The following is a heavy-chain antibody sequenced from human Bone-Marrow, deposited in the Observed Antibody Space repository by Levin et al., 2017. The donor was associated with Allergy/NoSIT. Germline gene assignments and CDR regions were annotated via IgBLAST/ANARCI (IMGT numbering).Heavy chain of an antibody. CDR3: AKEYFFFDVSGYFDS. CDR1: GYIFSSYG. Sequence: PGGSLRLSCAASGYIFSSYGIHWVRQAPGKGLEWVAFISHDGSNEDYLESVRGRFSVSRDNSKNMVSLEMSSLGAEDTAVYFCAKEYFFFDVSGYFDSWGQGNLVTVSA. D-gene: IGHD1-26*01. CDR2: ISHDGSNE. J-gene: IGHJ4*02. V-gene: IGHV3-30*18.